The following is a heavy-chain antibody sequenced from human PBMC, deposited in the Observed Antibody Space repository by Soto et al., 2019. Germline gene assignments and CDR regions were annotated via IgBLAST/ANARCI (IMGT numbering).Heavy chain of an antibody. CDR1: GGIFGNSA. CDR3: ARDGDPQSAFWSGPLGGGRFDP. V-gene: IGHV1-69*12. Sequence: QVQLVQSGAEVKKPGSSVNVSCKTSGGIFGNSAVTWVRQAPGQGLEWLGGIVPMFGTANYAQKFQGRVTITADESTISAYMELNSLKTDDTAVYYCARDGDPQSAFWSGPLGGGRFDPWGQGTLVTVSS. CDR2: IVPMFGTA. D-gene: IGHD3-3*01. J-gene: IGHJ5*02.